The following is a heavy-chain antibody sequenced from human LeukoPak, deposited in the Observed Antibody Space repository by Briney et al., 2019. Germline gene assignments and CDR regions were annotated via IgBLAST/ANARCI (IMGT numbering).Heavy chain of an antibody. CDR3: ARGGGSGYYYYYMDV. Sequence: PSGTLSLTCAVSGGSITSNIWWNWVRQPPGKGLEWIGEIYHSGTTNYNSSLKSRVTISVDKSKNQFSLRLTSVTAADTAVYYCARGGGSGYYYYYMDVWGKGTTVTISS. J-gene: IGHJ6*03. CDR2: IYHSGTT. V-gene: IGHV4-4*02. CDR1: GGSITSNIW. D-gene: IGHD2-15*01.